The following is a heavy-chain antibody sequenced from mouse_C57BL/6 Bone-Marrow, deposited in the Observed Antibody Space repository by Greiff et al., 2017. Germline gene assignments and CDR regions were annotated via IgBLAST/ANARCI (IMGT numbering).Heavy chain of an antibody. Sequence: QVQLQQSGPELVKPGASVKISCKASGYAFSSSWMNWVKQRPGKGLEWIGRIYPGAGDTNYNGKFKGKATLTADKSSSTAYMQLSSLTSEDSAVYFCARLFITTVVASMDYWGQGTSVTVSS. CDR3: ARLFITTVVASMDY. V-gene: IGHV1-82*01. D-gene: IGHD1-1*01. CDR1: GYAFSSSW. J-gene: IGHJ4*01. CDR2: IYPGAGDT.